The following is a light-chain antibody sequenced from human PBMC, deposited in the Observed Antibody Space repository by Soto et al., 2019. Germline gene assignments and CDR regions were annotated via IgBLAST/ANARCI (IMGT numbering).Light chain of an antibody. V-gene: IGKV3-15*01. CDR3: QQYTHWTPLT. J-gene: IGKJ4*01. CDR2: GAS. CDR1: QSVDRA. Sequence: EIVMTQSPATLSVSPGETATLSCRASQSVDRAVAWYQHKPGQAPRLLIVGASFRATGVPGRFSGGGSGTEFTLTISSLQSEDFAVSHCQQYTHWTPLTFGGGTAVEIK.